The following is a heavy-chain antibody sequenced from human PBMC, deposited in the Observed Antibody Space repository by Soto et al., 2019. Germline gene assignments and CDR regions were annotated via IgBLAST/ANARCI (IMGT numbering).Heavy chain of an antibody. V-gene: IGHV4-4*02. D-gene: IGHD2-2*01. J-gene: IGHJ4*02. Sequence: PSETLYLTCAVSGDSVSTNYWWGWVRQSPVTGLEWMGDMSSRGTTSYSRSLKSRVTLSVATSKNQFSLKLRSVTAADTAVYYCARREIQVPIDYWGQGALVTVSS. CDR2: MSSRGTT. CDR1: GDSVSTNYW. CDR3: ARREIQVPIDY.